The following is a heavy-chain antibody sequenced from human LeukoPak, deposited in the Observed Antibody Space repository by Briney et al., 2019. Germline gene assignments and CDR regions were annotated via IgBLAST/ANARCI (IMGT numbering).Heavy chain of an antibody. V-gene: IGHV4-30-4*01. Sequence: SETLSLTCTVSGGSISSGDYYLSWIRQPPGKGLEWIGYIYYSGSTYYNPSLKSRVTISVDTSKNQFSLNLSSVTAADTAVYYCARDDYYGSGTYYRAFGNWGQGTLVTVSS. CDR1: GGSISSGDYY. CDR3: ARDDYYGSGTYYRAFGN. D-gene: IGHD3-10*01. J-gene: IGHJ4*02. CDR2: IYYSGST.